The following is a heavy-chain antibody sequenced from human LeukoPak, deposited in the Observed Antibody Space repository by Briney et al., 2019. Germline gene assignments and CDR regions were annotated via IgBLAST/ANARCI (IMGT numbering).Heavy chain of an antibody. CDR2: INPNSGGT. CDR1: GYTFTGYY. CDR3: ARDLHACYYDSSGYYYGEDY. J-gene: IGHJ4*02. Sequence: ASVKVSCKASGYTFTGYYMHWVRQAPGQGLEWVGRINPNSGGTNYAQKFQGRVTMTRDTSISKAYMELSRLRSDDTAVYYCARDLHACYYDSSGYYYGEDYWGQGTLVTVSS. V-gene: IGHV1-2*06. D-gene: IGHD3-22*01.